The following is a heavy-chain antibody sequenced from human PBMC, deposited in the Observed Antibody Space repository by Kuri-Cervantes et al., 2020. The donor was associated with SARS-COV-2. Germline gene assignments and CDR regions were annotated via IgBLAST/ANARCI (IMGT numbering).Heavy chain of an antibody. J-gene: IGHJ3*02. CDR1: GYTLTELS. CDR2: VNPRFGTA. Sequence: ASVKVSCKVSGYTLTELSMHWVRQAPGQGLEWMGGVNPRFGTANYAQKFQVRVTITADRAMTAVFLHLSSLRSEDTAIYYCARAPVSAFDIWGQGTMVTVSS. CDR3: ARAPVSAFDI. V-gene: IGHV1-24*01.